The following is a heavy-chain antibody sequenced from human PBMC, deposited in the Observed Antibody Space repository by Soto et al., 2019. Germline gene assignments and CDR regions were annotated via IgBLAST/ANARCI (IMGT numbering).Heavy chain of an antibody. J-gene: IGHJ2*01. CDR3: ARCYFSVGSCFTCWHFDL. D-gene: IGHD6-19*01. V-gene: IGHV1-18*01. CDR2: IGAYIGKK. CDR1: GYIFNNYG. Sequence: QGQLVQSGAEVRRPGASVKVSCQASGYIFNNYGLSWVRQVPGQELEWVGWIGAYIGKKDYAQKFRERDPMTADPSTTTAYVEVRSLSSVDSAFYYCARCYFSVGSCFTCWHFDLWGRGTLVTVSS.